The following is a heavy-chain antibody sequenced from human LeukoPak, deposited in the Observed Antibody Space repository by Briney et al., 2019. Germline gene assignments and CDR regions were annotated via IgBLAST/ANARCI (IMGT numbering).Heavy chain of an antibody. CDR2: INHSGTT. D-gene: IGHD3-16*01. CDR3: ARETSQKGAHYMDV. CDR1: GGSFSGNY. J-gene: IGHJ6*03. V-gene: IGHV4-34*01. Sequence: SETLSLTCAVYGGSFSGNYWSWIRQPPGKGLEWIGDINHSGTTNYSPSLKSRVTISVDTSKNQFSLNLSSVTAADTAVYYCARETSQKGAHYMDVWGKGTTVTISS.